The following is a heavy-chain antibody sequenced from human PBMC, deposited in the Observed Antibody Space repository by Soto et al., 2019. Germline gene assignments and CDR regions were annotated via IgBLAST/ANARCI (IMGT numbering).Heavy chain of an antibody. CDR1: GFTFSSYA. Sequence: GGSLRLSCAASGFTFSSYAMGWVRQAPGKGLEWVSSISGIGHSTYYADSVKGWFTISRDNSKNTLHLQMNSLRAEDTAVYYCAKRIMSTIGHFDSWGQGTLVTVSS. J-gene: IGHJ4*02. CDR3: AKRIMSTIGHFDS. CDR2: ISGIGHST. V-gene: IGHV3-23*01. D-gene: IGHD1-1*01.